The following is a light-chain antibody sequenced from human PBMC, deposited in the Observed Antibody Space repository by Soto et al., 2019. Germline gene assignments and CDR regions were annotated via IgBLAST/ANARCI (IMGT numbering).Light chain of an antibody. V-gene: IGLV2-14*01. CDR1: SSDVGGYNY. CDR3: SSYTSKNTRV. CDR2: EVS. Sequence: QSALTQPASVSGSPGQSITISCTGTSSDVGGYNYVSWYQQHPGKAPKLMIYEVSHRPSGVSNRFSGSKSANTASLTISGLQADDEADYYCSSYTSKNTRVFGGGTKVTVL. J-gene: IGLJ3*02.